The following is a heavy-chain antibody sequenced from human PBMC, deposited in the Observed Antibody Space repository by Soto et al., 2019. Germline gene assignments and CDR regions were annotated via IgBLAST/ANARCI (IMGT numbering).Heavy chain of an antibody. D-gene: IGHD2-2*02. CDR3: ARGGDCVTTSCYTNNWFDP. V-gene: IGHV4-30-2*01. CDR2: IYHTGTT. CDR1: GGSISSGGYS. J-gene: IGHJ5*02. Sequence: QLQLQESGSGLVKPSQTLSLTCAVSGGSISSGGYSWSWMRQPPGKGLEWIGYIYHTGTTYYNSSLRSRVTISVDRSKNQFSLNLSSVTAADTAVYYCARGGDCVTTSCYTNNWFDPWGQGTLVTVSS.